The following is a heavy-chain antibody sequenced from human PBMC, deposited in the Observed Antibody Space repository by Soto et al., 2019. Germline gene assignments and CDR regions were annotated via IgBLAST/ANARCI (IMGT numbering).Heavy chain of an antibody. CDR2: ISAYNGNT. CDR3: ARDGYCSGGSCYLYYFDY. J-gene: IGHJ4*02. CDR1: GYTFNSYG. D-gene: IGHD2-15*01. V-gene: IGHV1-18*01. Sequence: GASVKVCCKASGYTFNSYGSRWVRQAPGQGLEWMGWISAYNGNTNYAQKLQGRVTMTRDTSTSTVYMELSSLRSEDTAVYYCARDGYCSGGSCYLYYFDYWGQGTLVTVSS.